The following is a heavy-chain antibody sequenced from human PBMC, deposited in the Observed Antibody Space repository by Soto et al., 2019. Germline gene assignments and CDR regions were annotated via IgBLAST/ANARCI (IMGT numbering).Heavy chain of an antibody. Sequence: QVQLVESGGGVVQPGRSLRLSCAASGFTFSSYGMQWVRQAPGKGLEWVAVISYDGSNKYYADSVKGRFTISRDNSKNTLYLQMNSLRAEDTAVYYCAKDRVTALFDYWGQGTLVTVSS. CDR2: ISYDGSNK. CDR3: AKDRVTALFDY. CDR1: GFTFSSYG. V-gene: IGHV3-30*18. J-gene: IGHJ4*02. D-gene: IGHD2-21*02.